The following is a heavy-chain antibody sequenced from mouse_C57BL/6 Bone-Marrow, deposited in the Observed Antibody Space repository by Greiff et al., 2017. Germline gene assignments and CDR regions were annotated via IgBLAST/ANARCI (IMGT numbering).Heavy chain of an antibody. CDR1: GFTFSSYA. CDR2: ISSGGDYI. D-gene: IGHD2-1*01. J-gene: IGHJ4*01. V-gene: IGHV5-9-1*02. CDR3: TRSLLYDAMDY. Sequence: EVHLVESGEGLVKPGGSLKLSCAASGFTFSSYAMSWVRQTPEKRLEWVAYISSGGDYIYYADTVKGRFTFSRDNARNTLYLQMSSLKSEDTAMYYCTRSLLYDAMDYWGQGTSVTVSS.